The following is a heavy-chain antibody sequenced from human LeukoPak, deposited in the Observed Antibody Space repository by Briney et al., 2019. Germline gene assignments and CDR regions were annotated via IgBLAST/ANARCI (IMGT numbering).Heavy chain of an antibody. CDR3: ARHPSDSRYCSGGTCYAPLFDY. CDR2: IYPDDSDT. CDR1: GYSFSSNW. D-gene: IGHD2-15*01. Sequence: PGESQKISCEGSGYSFSSNWIGWVRQMPGKGLEWMGIIYPDDSDTRYSPSFQGQVTISADKSISTAYLQWSSLKASDTAMYYCARHPSDSRYCSGGTCYAPLFDYWGQGTLVTVSS. V-gene: IGHV5-51*01. J-gene: IGHJ4*02.